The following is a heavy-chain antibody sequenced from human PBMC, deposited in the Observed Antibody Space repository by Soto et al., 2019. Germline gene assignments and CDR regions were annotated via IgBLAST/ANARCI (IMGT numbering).Heavy chain of an antibody. D-gene: IGHD3-22*01. CDR3: ARGTKSVGYYYDSSGYYWYFAY. CDR1: GGSISSGGYY. J-gene: IGHJ4*02. CDR2: IHSSGSA. V-gene: IGHV4-31*03. Sequence: QVQLQESGPGLVKPSQTLSLTCTVSGGSISSGGYYWSWIRQRPGKGLEWIGYIHSSGSAYYNPSLKSRLAISVDTSKKQFSLKLSSVTVADTAVYFCARGTKSVGYYYDSSGYYWYFAYWGQGTLVTVSS.